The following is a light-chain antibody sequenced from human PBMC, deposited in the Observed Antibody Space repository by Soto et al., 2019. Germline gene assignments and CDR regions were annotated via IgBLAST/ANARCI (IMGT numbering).Light chain of an antibody. CDR2: EVR. V-gene: IGLV2-14*01. CDR3: SSYSSVTTLWV. J-gene: IGLJ3*02. CDR1: MRDVGAYNL. Sequence: QSALTQPASVSGSAGQSITISCSGTMRDVGAYNLVSWYQQHPGTAPKLIIYEVRNRPSGISSRFSGSRSGNTASLTISGLQPEDEGDYYCSSYSSVTTLWVFGGGTKLTVL.